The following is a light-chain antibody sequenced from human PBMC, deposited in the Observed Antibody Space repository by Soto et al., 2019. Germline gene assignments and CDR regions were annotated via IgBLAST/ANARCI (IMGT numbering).Light chain of an antibody. CDR1: QSVSRN. V-gene: IGKV3-15*01. CDR3: QQYNNWLWT. CDR2: DAS. J-gene: IGKJ1*01. Sequence: EIVMTQSPATLPVSPGERATLSCRASQSVSRNVAWYQQKPGQAPRLLIHDASTRATGISVRFSGSGSGTEFTLTISSLQSEDFAVYYCQQYNNWLWTFGQGTKVEIK.